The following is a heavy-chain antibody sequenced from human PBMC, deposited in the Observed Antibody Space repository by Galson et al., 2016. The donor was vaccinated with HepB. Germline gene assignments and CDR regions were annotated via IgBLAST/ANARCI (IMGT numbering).Heavy chain of an antibody. J-gene: IGHJ4*02. CDR2: ISGRGDTT. D-gene: IGHD2-8*01. CDR1: GLTFSTYA. CDR3: AKSLYGGMDY. Sequence: SLRLSCAASGLTFSTYAMSWVRQTPGKGLEWVSGISGRGDTTNYVDSVKGRFTVSRDNSKNTLYLQMNSLRGEDTAVYYCAKSLYGGMDYWGQGTLVTVSS. V-gene: IGHV3-23*01.